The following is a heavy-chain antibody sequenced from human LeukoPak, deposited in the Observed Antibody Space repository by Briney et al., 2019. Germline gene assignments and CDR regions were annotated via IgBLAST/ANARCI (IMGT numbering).Heavy chain of an antibody. CDR1: GFTLSRYW. V-gene: IGHV3-74*03. J-gene: IGHJ4*02. Sequence: GGSLRLSCVASGFTLSRYWMHWVRQVPGKGLEWVSRINEDASTITYADSVKGRFTIPRDNAKNTLYLQMNSLRAEDTAVYFCVGDLILVWTPGDDFDHWGQGTLVTVSS. D-gene: IGHD3-16*01. CDR2: INEDASTI. CDR3: VGDLILVWTPGDDFDH.